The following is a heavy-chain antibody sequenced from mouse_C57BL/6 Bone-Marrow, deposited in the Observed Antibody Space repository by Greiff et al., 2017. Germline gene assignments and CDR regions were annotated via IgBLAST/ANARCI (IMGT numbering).Heavy chain of an antibody. CDR3: ARGGLLRYPYFDY. CDR1: GYTFTSYW. Sequence: QVQLKQPGAELVKPGASVKLSCKASGYTFTSYWMHWVKQRPGQGLEWIGMIHPNSGSTNYNEKFKSKATLTVDKSSSTAYMQLSSLTSEDSAVYYCARGGLLRYPYFDYWGQGTTLTVSS. CDR2: IHPNSGST. J-gene: IGHJ2*01. V-gene: IGHV1-64*01. D-gene: IGHD1-1*01.